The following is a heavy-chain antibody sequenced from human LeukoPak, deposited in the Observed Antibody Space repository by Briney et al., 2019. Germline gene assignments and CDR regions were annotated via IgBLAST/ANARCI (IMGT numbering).Heavy chain of an antibody. J-gene: IGHJ6*03. V-gene: IGHV3-53*01. Sequence: PGGSLRLSCAASGFTVSSNYMSWVRQAPGKGLEWVSVIYSGGSTYCADSVKGRFTISRDNSKNTLYLQMNSLRAEDTAVYYCARGANWGSYYYYYMDVWGKGTTVTVSS. CDR3: ARGANWGSYYYYYMDV. D-gene: IGHD7-27*01. CDR1: GFTVSSNY. CDR2: IYSGGST.